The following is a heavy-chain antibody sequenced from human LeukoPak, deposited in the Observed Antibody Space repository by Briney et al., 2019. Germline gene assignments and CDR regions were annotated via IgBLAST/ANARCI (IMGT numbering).Heavy chain of an antibody. CDR1: GFTFSSYS. Sequence: GGSLRLSCAASGFTFSSYSMNWVRQAPGKGLEWVSSISSSSSSIYYADSVKGRFTISRDNAKNSLYLQMNSLRAEGTAVYYCARGITMVRGVIISAFDIWGQGTMVTVSS. D-gene: IGHD3-10*01. CDR3: ARGITMVRGVIISAFDI. J-gene: IGHJ3*02. V-gene: IGHV3-21*01. CDR2: ISSSSSSI.